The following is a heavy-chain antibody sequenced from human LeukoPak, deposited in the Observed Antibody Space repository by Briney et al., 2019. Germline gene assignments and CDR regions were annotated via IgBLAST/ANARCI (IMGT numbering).Heavy chain of an antibody. J-gene: IGHJ3*02. CDR1: GGTFSSYA. D-gene: IGHD6-13*01. V-gene: IGHV7-4-1*02. Sequence: ASVKVSCKASGGTFSSYAISWVRQAPGQGLEWMGWINTNTGNPTYAQGFTGRFVFSLDTSVSTAYLQISSLKAEDTAVYYCARDPGAGIAEDAFDIWGQGTMVTVSS. CDR3: ARDPGAGIAEDAFDI. CDR2: INTNTGNP.